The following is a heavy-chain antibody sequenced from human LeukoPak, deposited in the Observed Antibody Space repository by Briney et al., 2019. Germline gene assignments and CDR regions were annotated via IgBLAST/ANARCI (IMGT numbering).Heavy chain of an antibody. CDR1: GGSFSDYY. Sequence: PSETLSLTCAVYGGSFSDYYWSWIRQPPGKGLEWIGEINHSGSTNYNPSLKSRVTISVDTSKNQLSLKLSSVTAADTAVYYCAINYYDSSGYYNWGQGTLVTVSS. J-gene: IGHJ4*02. V-gene: IGHV4-34*01. CDR3: AINYYDSSGYYN. D-gene: IGHD3-22*01. CDR2: INHSGST.